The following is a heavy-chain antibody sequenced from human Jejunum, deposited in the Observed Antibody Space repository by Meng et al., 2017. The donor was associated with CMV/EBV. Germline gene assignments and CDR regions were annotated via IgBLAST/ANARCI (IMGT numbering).Heavy chain of an antibody. V-gene: IGHV4-34*01. D-gene: IGHD2-2*01. J-gene: IGHJ4*02. CDR3: ARKYCGSSNCYPFDY. CDR2: INHSGSA. Sequence: GGSFSGYYWSGIRQSPGQGLEWSGQINHSGSASYNPSLRRRVTISEDTSKNQFSLRLTSVTAADTAIYYCARKYCGSSNCYPFDYWGQGERVTVSS. CDR1: GGSFSGYY.